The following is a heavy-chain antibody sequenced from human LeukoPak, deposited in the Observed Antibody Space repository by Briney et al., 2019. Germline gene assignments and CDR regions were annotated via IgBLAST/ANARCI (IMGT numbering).Heavy chain of an antibody. D-gene: IGHD5-18*01. CDR1: GFTFSSHG. Sequence: GGSLRLSCVASGFTFSSHGMNWVRQTSGKGLEWVGRIRSKANSYATAYAASVKGRFTISRDDSKNTAYLQMNSLRAEDTAVYYCAKLLPFYSYGLPTLDYWGQGTLVTVSS. V-gene: IGHV3-73*01. CDR3: AKLLPFYSYGLPTLDY. CDR2: IRSKANSYAT. J-gene: IGHJ4*02.